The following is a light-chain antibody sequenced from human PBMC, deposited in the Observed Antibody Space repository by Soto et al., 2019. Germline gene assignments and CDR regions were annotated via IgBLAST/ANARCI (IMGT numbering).Light chain of an antibody. CDR2: KAS. CDR3: QHYNSYSEA. CDR1: KSVRSW. J-gene: IGKJ1*01. Sequence: DIQMTQSPATLSASVGVRVSISCRASKSVRSWVGWYQQKPGKAPKLLIYKASNLKSGVPSRFSGSGSGTEFTLTISSLQPDDFATYYCQHYNSYSEAFGQGTKVDIK. V-gene: IGKV1-5*03.